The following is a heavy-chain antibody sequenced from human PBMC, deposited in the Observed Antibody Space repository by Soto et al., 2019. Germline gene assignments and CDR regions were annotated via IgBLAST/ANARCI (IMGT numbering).Heavy chain of an antibody. D-gene: IGHD3-9*01. CDR2: IYYSGST. CDR3: ARDAPHYDILTGYYKGKWFDP. Sequence: SETLSLTCTVSGGSISSYYWSWIRQPPGKGLEWIGYIYYSGSTNYNPSLKSRVTISVDTSKNQFSLKLSSVTAADTAVYYCARDAPHYDILTGYYKGKWFDPWGQGTLVTVS. V-gene: IGHV4-59*01. J-gene: IGHJ5*02. CDR1: GGSISSYY.